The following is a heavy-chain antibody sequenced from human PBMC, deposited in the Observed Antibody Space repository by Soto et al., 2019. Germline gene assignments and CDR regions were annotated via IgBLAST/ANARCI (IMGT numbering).Heavy chain of an antibody. V-gene: IGHV3-23*01. Sequence: EVQLLESGGGLVQPGGSLRLSCAASGFTFSSHSMTWVRQAPGKGLEWVSAISAGGGSTYYAYSVKGRFTISRDNSKNTLYRQMNSLRAEHTALYYCAKEPASYYDNGGDYILNMDVWGQGTTVTVSS. CDR2: ISAGGGST. J-gene: IGHJ6*02. D-gene: IGHD3-22*01. CDR1: GFTFSSHS. CDR3: AKEPASYYDNGGDYILNMDV.